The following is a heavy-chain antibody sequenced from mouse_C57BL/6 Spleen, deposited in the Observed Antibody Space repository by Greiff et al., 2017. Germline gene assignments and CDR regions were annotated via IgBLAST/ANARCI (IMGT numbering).Heavy chain of an antibody. V-gene: IGHV1-82*01. CDR1: GYAFSSSW. Sequence: VQGVESGPELVKPGASVKISCKASGYAFSSSWMNWVKQRPGKGLEWIGRIYPGDGDTNYNGKFKGKATLTADKSSSTAYMQLSSLTSEDSAVYFCARERDPYAMDYWGQGTSVTVSS. CDR3: ARERDPYAMDY. CDR2: IYPGDGDT. J-gene: IGHJ4*01.